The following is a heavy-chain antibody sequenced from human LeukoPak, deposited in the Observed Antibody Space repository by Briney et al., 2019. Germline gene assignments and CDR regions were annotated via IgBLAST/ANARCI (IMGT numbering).Heavy chain of an antibody. CDR1: GFTFSSYG. V-gene: IGHV3-30*18. CDR2: ISYDGGNK. CDR3: AKRAPPTVGDYYYGMDV. Sequence: GGSLRLSCAASGFTFSSYGMHWVRQAPGKGLEWVAVISYDGGNKYYADSVKGRFTISRDNSKNTLYLQMNSLRAEDTAVYYCAKRAPPTVGDYYYGMDVWGQGTTVTVSS. J-gene: IGHJ6*02. D-gene: IGHD3-3*01.